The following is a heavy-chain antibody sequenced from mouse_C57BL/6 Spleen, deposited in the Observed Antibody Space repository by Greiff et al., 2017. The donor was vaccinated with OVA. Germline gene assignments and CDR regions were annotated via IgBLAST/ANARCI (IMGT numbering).Heavy chain of an antibody. CDR3: ARDLDGWYFDV. J-gene: IGHJ1*03. Sequence: EVKLVESEGGLVQPGSSMKLSCTASGFTFSDYYMAWVRQVPEKGLEWVANINYDGSSTYYLDSLKSRFIISRDNAKNILYLQMSSLKSEDTATYYCARDLDGWYFDVWGTGTTVTVSS. CDR2: INYDGSST. CDR1: GFTFSDYY. V-gene: IGHV5-16*01.